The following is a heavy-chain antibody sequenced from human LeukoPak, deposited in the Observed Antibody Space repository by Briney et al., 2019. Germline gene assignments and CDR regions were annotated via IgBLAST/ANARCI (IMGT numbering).Heavy chain of an antibody. D-gene: IGHD6-13*01. CDR1: GYTFTGYY. Sequence: GASVKVSCKASGYTFTGYYMHWVRQAPGQGLEWMGWINPNSGGTNYAQKFQGRVTMTRDTSISTAYMELSRLRSDDTAVYYCARSYKAYSSSPFFWGQGTLVTVSS. V-gene: IGHV1-2*02. CDR2: INPNSGGT. J-gene: IGHJ4*02. CDR3: ARSYKAYSSSPFF.